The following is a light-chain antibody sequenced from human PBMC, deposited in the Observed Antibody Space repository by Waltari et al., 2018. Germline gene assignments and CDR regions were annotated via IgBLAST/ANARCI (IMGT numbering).Light chain of an antibody. CDR3: QMYVRLPVT. Sequence: EIVLPQSPGTLSLSPGERATLSCRASQSVGRSLAWYQRKPGQAPRLLIYDTSNRATGIPERCSGSGSGTDFSLTISRLEPEDFAVYYCQMYVRLPVTFGQGTKVEIK. CDR1: QSVGRS. J-gene: IGKJ1*01. CDR2: DTS. V-gene: IGKV3-20*01.